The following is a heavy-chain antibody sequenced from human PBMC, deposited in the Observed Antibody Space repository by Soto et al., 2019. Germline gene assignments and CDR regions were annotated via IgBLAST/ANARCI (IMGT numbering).Heavy chain of an antibody. CDR2: ISTDGGNT. V-gene: IGHV3-64D*06. CDR1: GFTFSIYA. Sequence: VQLVESGGDLVQPGGSLRLSCSASGFTFSIYAMHWVRQAPGKGLEYVSSISTDGGNTHYADSVKGRFTISRDNSKNTVYLQMSSLRAEDTAVYYCVKGEYYYDSSGYYPFDYWGQGTLVTVSS. D-gene: IGHD3-22*01. J-gene: IGHJ4*02. CDR3: VKGEYYYDSSGYYPFDY.